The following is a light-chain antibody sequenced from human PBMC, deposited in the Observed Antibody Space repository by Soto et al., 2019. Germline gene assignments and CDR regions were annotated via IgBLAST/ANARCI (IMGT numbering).Light chain of an antibody. J-gene: IGKJ4*01. V-gene: IGKV3-11*01. CDR2: DTS. Sequence: EIVLTQSPATLSLSPGERVTLSCRASQSVSSYLAWYQQKPGQAPRLLIYDTSNRATGIPARFSGSGSGTDFTLTISSLEPEGFAVYYCQQRSDWPSLTFGGGTKVEIQ. CDR1: QSVSSY. CDR3: QQRSDWPSLT.